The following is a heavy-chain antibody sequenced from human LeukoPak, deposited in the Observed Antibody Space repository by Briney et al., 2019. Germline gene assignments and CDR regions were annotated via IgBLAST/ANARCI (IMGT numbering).Heavy chain of an antibody. V-gene: IGHV3-7*03. CDR1: GFTFSSYW. CDR3: ARVQSGGGLAAAGPFDY. J-gene: IGHJ4*02. CDR2: IKQDGSEK. Sequence: PGGSLRLSRAASGFTFSSYWMSWVRQAPGKGLEWVANIKQDGSEKYYVDSVKGRFTISRDNAKSSLYLQMNSLRVEDTALYYCARVQSGGGLAAAGPFDYWGQGTLVTVSS. D-gene: IGHD6-13*01.